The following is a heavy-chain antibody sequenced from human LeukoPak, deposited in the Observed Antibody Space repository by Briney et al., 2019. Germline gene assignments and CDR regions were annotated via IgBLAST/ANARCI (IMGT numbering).Heavy chain of an antibody. D-gene: IGHD2/OR15-2a*01. CDR1: GFTFSSYS. V-gene: IGHV3-23*01. J-gene: IGHJ4*02. CDR2: IGDSGQSP. CDR3: AKDPGAFPYFFDS. Sequence: PGGSLRLSCAASGFTFSSYSMNWVRQSPGKGLEYVSGIGDSGQSPYYAASVRGRFTISRDNSNNTLYLQMNSLRAEDTAVYYCAKDPGAFPYFFDSWGQGTLVTVSS.